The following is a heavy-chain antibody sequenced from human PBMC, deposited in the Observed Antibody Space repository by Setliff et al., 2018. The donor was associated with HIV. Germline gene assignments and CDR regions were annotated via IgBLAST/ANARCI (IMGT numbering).Heavy chain of an antibody. D-gene: IGHD3-9*01. CDR1: GYTFTGYY. Sequence: ASVKVSCKASGYTFTGYYMHWVRQSPRQGLEWMGWMTPNSGNTGSAQKFQGRVTMTWDASIGTAYMELGNLRSEDTAIYYCATGGYDVLTGYSAEAEYFQHWGQGTPVTVS. J-gene: IGHJ1*01. V-gene: IGHV1-8*02. CDR2: MTPNSGNT. CDR3: ATGGYDVLTGYSAEAEYFQH.